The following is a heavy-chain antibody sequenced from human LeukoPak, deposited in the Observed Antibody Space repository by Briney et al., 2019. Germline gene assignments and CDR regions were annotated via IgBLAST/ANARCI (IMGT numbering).Heavy chain of an antibody. Sequence: ASVKVSCKASGYTFTRYYMHWVRQASGQGLEWMGIINPTGGSTTYAQKFQGRVTMTRDTSTSTVYMELSSLRSDDTAVYYCARTAARRFDYWGQGTLVTVSS. J-gene: IGHJ4*02. CDR3: ARTAARRFDY. V-gene: IGHV1-46*01. CDR1: GYTFTRYY. D-gene: IGHD6-6*01. CDR2: INPTGGST.